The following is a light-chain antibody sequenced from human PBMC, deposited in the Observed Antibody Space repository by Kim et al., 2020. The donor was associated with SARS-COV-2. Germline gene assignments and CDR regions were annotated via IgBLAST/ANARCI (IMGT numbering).Light chain of an antibody. V-gene: IGLV2-14*04. Sequence: GQSITISCTGTRSDVGGYNYVSWYQQHPRKAPKLMIYDVTKRPSGASNRFSGSKSGNTASLTISGLQAEDEADYYCTSYTSNSAYVFGTGTKVTVL. J-gene: IGLJ1*01. CDR3: TSYTSNSAYV. CDR1: RSDVGGYNY. CDR2: DVT.